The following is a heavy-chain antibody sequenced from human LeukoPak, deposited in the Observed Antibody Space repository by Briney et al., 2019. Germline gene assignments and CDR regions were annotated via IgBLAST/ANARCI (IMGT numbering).Heavy chain of an antibody. Sequence: PGGSLRLSCAASGFTFSSYEMNWVRQTPGKGLEWVSYISGGGSIIYYAGSVKGRFTISRDNAKNSLYLQMNSLRAEDTAVYYCARDRTMVRGGGNFDYWGQGALVTVSS. CDR1: GFTFSSYE. CDR3: ARDRTMVRGGGNFDY. J-gene: IGHJ4*02. V-gene: IGHV3-48*03. D-gene: IGHD3-10*01. CDR2: ISGGGSII.